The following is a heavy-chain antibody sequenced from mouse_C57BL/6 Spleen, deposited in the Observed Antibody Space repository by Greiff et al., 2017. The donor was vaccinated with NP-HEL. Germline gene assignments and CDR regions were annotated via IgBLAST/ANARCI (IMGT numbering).Heavy chain of an antibody. D-gene: IGHD2-4*01. CDR1: GYSFTGYY. Sequence: EVKLMESGPELVKPGASVKISCKASGYSFTGYYMNWVKQSPEKSLEWIGEINPSTGGTTYNQKFKAKATLTVDKSSSTAYMQLKSLTSEDSAVYYCARGIYYDYDGFAYWGQGTLVTVSA. CDR3: ARGIYYDYDGFAY. V-gene: IGHV1-42*01. J-gene: IGHJ3*01. CDR2: INPSTGGT.